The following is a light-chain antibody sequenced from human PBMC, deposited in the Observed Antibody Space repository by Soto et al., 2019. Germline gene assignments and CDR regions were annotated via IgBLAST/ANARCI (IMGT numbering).Light chain of an antibody. J-gene: IGKJ5*01. CDR2: GAS. CDR3: QQYGSSPPIT. Sequence: EIVLTQSPATLSLSPGERATLSCRASPSVSSSYLAWYQQKPGQAPRLLIYGASSGATGIPDRSSGSGSGTDFTLTISRLEPEDFAVYYCQQYGSSPPITFGQGTRLEIK. CDR1: PSVSSSY. V-gene: IGKV3-20*01.